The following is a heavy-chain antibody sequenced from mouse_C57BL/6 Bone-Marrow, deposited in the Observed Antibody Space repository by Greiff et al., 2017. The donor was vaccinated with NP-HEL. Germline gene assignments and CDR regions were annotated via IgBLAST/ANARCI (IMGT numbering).Heavy chain of an antibody. CDR1: GFTFSSYA. CDR3: ARDRGLRRRYYAMDY. CDR2: ISDGGSYT. V-gene: IGHV5-4*01. J-gene: IGHJ4*01. Sequence: EVQVVESGGGLVKPGGSLKLSCAASGFTFSSYAMSWVRQTPEKRLEWVATISDGGSYTYYPDNVKGRFTISRDNAKNNLYLQMSHLKSEDTAMYYCARDRGLRRRYYAMDYWGQGTSVTVSS. D-gene: IGHD2-4*01.